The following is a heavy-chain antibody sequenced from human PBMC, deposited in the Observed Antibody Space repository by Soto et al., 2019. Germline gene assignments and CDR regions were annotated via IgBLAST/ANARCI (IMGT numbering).Heavy chain of an antibody. J-gene: IGHJ6*02. CDR1: GGYVSSSRNY. CDR3: ASEVSSTDGMEV. Sequence: QLQLQDSGPGLVKPSETLSITCSASGGYVSSSRNYWGWNRLPPGKVLGWLGIIYYTGITFQNPSLKSRVSITIDTSKNQFSLKVRSVTVADTAVYYCASEVSSTDGMEVWGQGNTVIVSS. V-gene: IGHV4-39*02. CDR2: IYYTGIT. D-gene: IGHD2-2*01.